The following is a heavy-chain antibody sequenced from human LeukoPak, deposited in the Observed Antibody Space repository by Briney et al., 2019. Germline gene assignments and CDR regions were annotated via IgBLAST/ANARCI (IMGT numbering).Heavy chain of an antibody. Sequence: GRSLRLSCAASGFTFSSYGIHWVRQPPGKGLEWVAVIAYDGGNKYYADSVKGRFTISRDNSKNTLYLQMNSLRAEDTAVYHCARDSSPWYYYDRSGSNGFDPWGQGTLVTVSS. CDR3: ARDSSPWYYYDRSGSNGFDP. V-gene: IGHV3-30-3*01. D-gene: IGHD3-22*01. CDR2: IAYDGGNK. J-gene: IGHJ5*02. CDR1: GFTFSSYG.